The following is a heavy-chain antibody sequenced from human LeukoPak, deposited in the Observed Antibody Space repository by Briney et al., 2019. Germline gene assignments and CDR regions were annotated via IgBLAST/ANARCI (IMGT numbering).Heavy chain of an antibody. V-gene: IGHV4-39*01. Sequence: PSETLSLTCTVSGGSISSSSYYWGWTRQPPGKGLEWIGSIYYSGSTYYNPSLKSRVTISVDTSKNQFSLKLSSVTAADTAVYYCASSKQWLIPFDYWGQGTLVTVSS. CDR1: GGSISSSSYY. CDR2: IYYSGST. J-gene: IGHJ4*02. CDR3: ASSKQWLIPFDY. D-gene: IGHD6-19*01.